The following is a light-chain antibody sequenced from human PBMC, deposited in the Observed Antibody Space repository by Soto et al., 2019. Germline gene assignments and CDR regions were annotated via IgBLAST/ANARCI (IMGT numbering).Light chain of an antibody. V-gene: IGLV2-14*01. Sequence: QSALTQPASVSGSPGQSITISCTGTSSDVGSYNYVSWYQQHLGKAPRLMIYASSNRPSGVSHRFSGSRSGNTASLTISGLQAEDEADYFCSSYTSGSTLYVFGSGTKVTVL. CDR2: ASS. CDR3: SSYTSGSTLYV. CDR1: SSDVGSYNY. J-gene: IGLJ1*01.